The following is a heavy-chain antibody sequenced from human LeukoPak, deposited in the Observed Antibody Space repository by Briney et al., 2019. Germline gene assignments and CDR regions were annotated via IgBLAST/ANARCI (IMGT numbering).Heavy chain of an antibody. CDR3: AKDQAEYYYDSSGYWLY. CDR2: ISGSGGST. D-gene: IGHD3-22*01. Sequence: GGSLRLSCAASGFTFSSYAMSWVRQAPGNGLEWVSAISGSGGSTYYADSVKGRFTISRDNSKNTLYLQMNSLRAEDTAVYYCAKDQAEYYYDSSGYWLYWGQGTLVTVSS. J-gene: IGHJ4*02. CDR1: GFTFSSYA. V-gene: IGHV3-23*01.